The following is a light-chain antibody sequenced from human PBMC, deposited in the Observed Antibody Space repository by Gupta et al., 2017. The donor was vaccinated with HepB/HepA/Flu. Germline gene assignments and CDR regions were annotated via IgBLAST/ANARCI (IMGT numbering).Light chain of an antibody. J-gene: IGKJ4*01. CDR1: QSVSSN. V-gene: IGKV3-15*01. CDR3: QQYNNWPPLT. Sequence: EIVLTQSPATLSVSPGERATLSCRASQSVSSNLAWYQQKPGQAPRLLIYGASTRATGIPARFSGSGSGTEFTLTISSLQSEDFAVYYGQQYNNWPPLTFGGETKVEIK. CDR2: GAS.